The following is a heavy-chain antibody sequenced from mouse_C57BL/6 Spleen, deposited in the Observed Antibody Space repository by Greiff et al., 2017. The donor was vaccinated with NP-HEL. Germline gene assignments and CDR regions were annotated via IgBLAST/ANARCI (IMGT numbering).Heavy chain of an antibody. Sequence: VQLQQSGPELVKPGASVKISCKASGYTFTDYYMNWVKQSHGKSLEWIGDINPNNGGTSYNQKFKGKATLTVDKSSSTAYMELRSLTSEDSAVYYCARGYSHYFDYWGQGTTLTVSS. CDR3: ARGYSHYFDY. CDR1: GYTFTDYY. V-gene: IGHV1-26*01. CDR2: INPNNGGT. J-gene: IGHJ2*01. D-gene: IGHD2-12*01.